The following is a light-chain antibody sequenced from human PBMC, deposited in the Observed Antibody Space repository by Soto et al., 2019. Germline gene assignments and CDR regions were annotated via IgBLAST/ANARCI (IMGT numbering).Light chain of an antibody. Sequence: QSALTQPPSASGSPGQSVTISCTGTSSDVVGYNYVSWYQQHPGKAPKLMIYEVSKRPSGVPDRFSGSKSGNTASLTVSGLQAEDEADYYCSSYAGSNNLVVFGGGTKLTVL. CDR1: SSDVVGYNY. CDR3: SSYAGSNNLVV. CDR2: EVS. V-gene: IGLV2-8*01. J-gene: IGLJ2*01.